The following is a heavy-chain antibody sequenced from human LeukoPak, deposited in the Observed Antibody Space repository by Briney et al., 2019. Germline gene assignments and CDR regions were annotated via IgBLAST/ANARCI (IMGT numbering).Heavy chain of an antibody. J-gene: IGHJ1*01. CDR1: GFTFDDYA. CDR3: AKVGSPLAAAGTRAEYFQH. D-gene: IGHD6-13*01. Sequence: PGRSLRLSCAASGFTFDDYAMHWVRQAPGKGLEWVSGISWNSGSIGYADSVKGRFTISRDNAKNSLYLQMNSLRAEDTALYYCAKVGSPLAAAGTRAEYFQHWGQGTLVTVSS. V-gene: IGHV3-9*01. CDR2: ISWNSGSI.